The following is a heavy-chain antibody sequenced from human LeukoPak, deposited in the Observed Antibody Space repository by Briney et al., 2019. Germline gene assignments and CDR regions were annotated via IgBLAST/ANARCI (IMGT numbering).Heavy chain of an antibody. J-gene: IGHJ5*02. D-gene: IGHD6-19*01. V-gene: IGHV3-21*01. CDR1: GFTFSSYS. CDR3: ASAGIAGAGIHL. Sequence: GGSLRLSCAASGFTFSSYSMNWVRQAPGKGLEWVSSISSSSSYIYYADSVKGRFTISRDNAKNSLYLQMNSLRAEDTAVYYCASAGIAGAGIHLWGQGTLVTVSS. CDR2: ISSSSSYI.